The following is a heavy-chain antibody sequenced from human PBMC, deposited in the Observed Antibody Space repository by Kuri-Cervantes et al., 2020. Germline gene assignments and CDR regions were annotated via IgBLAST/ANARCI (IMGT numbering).Heavy chain of an antibody. D-gene: IGHD3-22*01. V-gene: IGHV3-21*04. J-gene: IGHJ6*02. Sequence: GESLKISCAASGFTFSSYSMNWVRQAPGKGLEWVSSISSSSSYIYYADSVKGRFTISRDNAKNTLYLQMNSLRAEDTAVYYCAIRPRDYYDSSGDRYGMDVWGQGTTVTVSS. CDR1: GFTFSSYS. CDR3: AIRPRDYYDSSGDRYGMDV. CDR2: ISSSSSYI.